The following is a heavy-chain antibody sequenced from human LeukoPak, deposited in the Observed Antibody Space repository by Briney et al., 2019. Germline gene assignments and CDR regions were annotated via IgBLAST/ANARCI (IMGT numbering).Heavy chain of an antibody. D-gene: IGHD2-15*01. V-gene: IGHV1-2*02. Sequence: GASVKVSCKASGYTFTGYYMHWVRQAPGQGLEWMGRINPNSGGTNYAQKFQGRGPMTRDTSISTAYVELSRLRSDDTAVYYCAREALGYCSGGSCDSGALDIWGQGTMVIVSS. CDR3: AREALGYCSGGSCDSGALDI. CDR2: INPNSGGT. CDR1: GYTFTGYY. J-gene: IGHJ3*02.